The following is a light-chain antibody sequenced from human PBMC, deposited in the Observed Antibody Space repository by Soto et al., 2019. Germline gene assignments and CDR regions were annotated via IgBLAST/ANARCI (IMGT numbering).Light chain of an antibody. CDR3: QHHDSSPPYT. CDR2: AAS. J-gene: IGKJ2*01. V-gene: IGKV3-20*01. Sequence: EIVLTQSPVTLSLSPGERATLSCRASRSFASSYLGWYQQKPGQAPRLLIYAASTRATGIPDRFSGSGSATDFTLTSSRLEPEDSAVYYCQHHDSSPPYTLGQGTKLEIK. CDR1: RSFASSY.